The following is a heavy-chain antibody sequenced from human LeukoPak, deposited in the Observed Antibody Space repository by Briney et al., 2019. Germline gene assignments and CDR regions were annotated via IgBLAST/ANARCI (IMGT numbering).Heavy chain of an antibody. V-gene: IGHV3-30*02. D-gene: IGHD3-16*01. J-gene: IGHJ6*03. CDR2: IWYGGSNK. CDR3: AKSLGDWDMDV. Sequence: GGSLRLSCAASGFTFSSYGMHWVRQAPGKGLEWVAVIWYGGSNKYYADPVKGRFTISRDNSKNTLYLQMNSLRAEDTAVYYCAKSLGDWDMDVWGKGTTVTVSS. CDR1: GFTFSSYG.